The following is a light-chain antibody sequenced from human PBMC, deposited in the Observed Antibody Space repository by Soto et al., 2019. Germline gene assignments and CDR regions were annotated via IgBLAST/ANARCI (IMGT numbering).Light chain of an antibody. J-gene: IGLJ3*02. CDR3: SSYTTTTRL. CDR1: SSDIGSNNY. V-gene: IGLV2-14*01. CDR2: EVS. Sequence: QSALTQPASVSGSPGQSITISCTGTSSDIGSNNYVSWFQQRPGKAPTLIIYEVSNRPSGVSNHFSGSKSGNTASLTISGLLPEDEAEYYCSSYTTTTRLFGGGTTLTVL.